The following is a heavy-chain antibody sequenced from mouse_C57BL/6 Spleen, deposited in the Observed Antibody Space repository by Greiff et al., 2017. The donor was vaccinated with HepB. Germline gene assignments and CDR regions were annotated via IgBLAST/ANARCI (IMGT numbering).Heavy chain of an antibody. D-gene: IGHD3-3*01. Sequence: VQLQQSGPVLVKPGASVKMSCKASGYTFTDYYMNWVKQSHGKSLEWIGVINPYNGGTSYNQKFKGKATLTVDKSSSTAYMELNSLTSEDSAVYYCASGDEFLYYFDYWGQGTTLTVSS. J-gene: IGHJ2*01. CDR3: ASGDEFLYYFDY. CDR1: GYTFTDYY. CDR2: INPYNGGT. V-gene: IGHV1-19*01.